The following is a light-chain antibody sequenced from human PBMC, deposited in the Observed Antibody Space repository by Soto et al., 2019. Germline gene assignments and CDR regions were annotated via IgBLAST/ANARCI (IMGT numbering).Light chain of an antibody. J-gene: IGKJ1*01. CDR1: QSLLHSDGKTY. CDR2: EAS. CDR3: MQGTQFPRT. V-gene: IGKV2D-29*01. Sequence: EIVLTQTPLSLSVTPGQPASVSCKSSQSLLHSDGKTYVYWYLQRPGQPPQALMYEASNRFSGVPDRFSGSGSGTDFTLKISRVEADDVGVYYCMQGTQFPRTFGQGTKAEIK.